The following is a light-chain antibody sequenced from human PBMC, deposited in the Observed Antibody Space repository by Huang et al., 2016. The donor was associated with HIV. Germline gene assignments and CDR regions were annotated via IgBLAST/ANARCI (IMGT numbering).Light chain of an antibody. CDR2: ATS. V-gene: IGKV1-NL1*01. Sequence: DIQMTQSPSSLSASVGDRVTITCRASQGIGNSLAWYQQKPEKAPRLLLYATSTLESGVPSRFSGSGSGTHYTLTINTLQPEEIASYYCQQYHSLPWTFGQGTKVEIK. CDR3: QQYHSLPWT. J-gene: IGKJ1*01. CDR1: QGIGNS.